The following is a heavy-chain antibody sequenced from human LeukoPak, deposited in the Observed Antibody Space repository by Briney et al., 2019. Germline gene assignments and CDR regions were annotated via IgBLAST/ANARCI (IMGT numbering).Heavy chain of an antibody. Sequence: GGSLRFSCAASGFVFSSYSMNWVRQAPGKGLEWVSSISSESAHILYAEPVKGRFTISRDNAENLVYLHMNSLRAEDTAVYYCARFETVAAKPFEYWGQGTLVTVSS. J-gene: IGHJ4*02. CDR3: ARFETVAAKPFEY. D-gene: IGHD6-19*01. CDR2: ISSESAHI. CDR1: GFVFSSYS. V-gene: IGHV3-21*06.